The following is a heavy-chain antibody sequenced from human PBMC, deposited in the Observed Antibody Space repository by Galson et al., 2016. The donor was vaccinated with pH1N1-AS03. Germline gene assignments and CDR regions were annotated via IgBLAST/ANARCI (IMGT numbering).Heavy chain of an antibody. Sequence: SVKVSCKASGGTFRNFAISWVRQAPGQGLEWMGRIVPTFTAPKYAQKFQGRLTITADDSATTTYMDLSGLKLEDTDIYYWATIGAVPGLGGYWFDSWGQGTLVTVSS. CDR3: ATIGAVPGLGGYWFDS. CDR1: GGTFRNFA. V-gene: IGHV1-69*13. D-gene: IGHD6-19*01. CDR2: IVPTFTAP. J-gene: IGHJ5*01.